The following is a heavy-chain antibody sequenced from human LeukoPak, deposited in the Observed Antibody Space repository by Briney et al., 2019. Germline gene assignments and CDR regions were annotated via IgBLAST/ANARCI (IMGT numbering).Heavy chain of an antibody. D-gene: IGHD6-13*01. CDR2: IYHSGST. CDR3: ATGYSSTWYYFDY. Sequence: SETLSLTCTVSGDSISCYYWSWIRQPPGKGLEWIGYIYHSGSTNYNPSLKSRVTISADTSKDQFSLKLASVTAADTAVYYCATGYSSTWYYFDYWGQGTLVTVSS. V-gene: IGHV4-59*01. CDR1: GDSISCYY. J-gene: IGHJ4*02.